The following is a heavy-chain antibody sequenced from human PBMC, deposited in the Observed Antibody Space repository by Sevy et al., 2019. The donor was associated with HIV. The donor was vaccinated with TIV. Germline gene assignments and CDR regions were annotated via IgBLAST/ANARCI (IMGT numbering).Heavy chain of an antibody. Sequence: SETLSLTCTVSGDSISSGNHWWSWIRQPAGKGLEWIGRVYSSGRTMYNSSLKSRVTMSVDASKNQFSLMVSSLIAADTAIYYCARDGMTRDYYHGMDVWGQGTTVTVSS. CDR2: VYSSGRT. CDR1: GDSISSGNHW. V-gene: IGHV4-61*02. CDR3: ARDGMTRDYYHGMDV. D-gene: IGHD3-10*01. J-gene: IGHJ6*02.